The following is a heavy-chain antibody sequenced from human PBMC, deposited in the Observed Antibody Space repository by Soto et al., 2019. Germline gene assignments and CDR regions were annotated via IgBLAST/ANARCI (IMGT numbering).Heavy chain of an antibody. D-gene: IGHD6-13*01. Sequence: QVQLVQSGAEVKEPGASVKVSCKASGYTFTNLHINWIRQAPGQGPEWMGWMSPDSGNTAYAQKFQGRVTMTSDTFIKTAYMELSSLRSEDTAVYYCARGVRAGVDYWGQGTLVTVSS. CDR2: MSPDSGNT. J-gene: IGHJ4*02. CDR3: ARGVRAGVDY. V-gene: IGHV1-8*01. CDR1: GYTFTNLH.